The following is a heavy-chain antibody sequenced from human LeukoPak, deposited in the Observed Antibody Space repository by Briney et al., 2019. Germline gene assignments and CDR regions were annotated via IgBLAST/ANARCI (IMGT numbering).Heavy chain of an antibody. CDR3: ARAEPGYCSGGSCEVLPFDC. CDR2: ISSSGSTI. V-gene: IGHV3-11*04. J-gene: IGHJ4*02. CDR1: GFTFSDYY. Sequence: PGGSLRLSCAASGFTFSDYYMSWIRQAPGKGLEWVSYISSSGSTIYYADSVKGRFTISRDNAKNSLYLHMNSLRAEDTAVYYCARAEPGYCSGGSCEVLPFDCWGQGTLVTVSS. D-gene: IGHD2-15*01.